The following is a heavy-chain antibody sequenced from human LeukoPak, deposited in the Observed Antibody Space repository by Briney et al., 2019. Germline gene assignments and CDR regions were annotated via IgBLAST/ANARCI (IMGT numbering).Heavy chain of an antibody. D-gene: IGHD4-11*01. Sequence: GGSLRLSCAASGFTFSSYSMNWVRQAPGKGLEWVSSISSTSTYIYYADSLKGRFTISRDNANNSLYLQMNSLRAEDTALYYCAKVASNYDFDYWGQGTLVTVSS. V-gene: IGHV3-21*04. CDR3: AKVASNYDFDY. CDR2: ISSTSTYI. CDR1: GFTFSSYS. J-gene: IGHJ4*02.